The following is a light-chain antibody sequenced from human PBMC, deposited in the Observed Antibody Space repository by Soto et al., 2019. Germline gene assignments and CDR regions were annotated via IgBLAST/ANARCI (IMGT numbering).Light chain of an antibody. Sequence: EILMTQSTSTLSVSPWERSTLSFRASQSVDSNLAWYQQKPGQAPRLLIYGASTRATGISARFSGSGSGTEFTLTISSLQSEDFGVYYCQQYNNWWTFGQGTKVDIK. V-gene: IGKV3-15*01. CDR2: GAS. J-gene: IGKJ1*01. CDR3: QQYNNWWT. CDR1: QSVDSN.